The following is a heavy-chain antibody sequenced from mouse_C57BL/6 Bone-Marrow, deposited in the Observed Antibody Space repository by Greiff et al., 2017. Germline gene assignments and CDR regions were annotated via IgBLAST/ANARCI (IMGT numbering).Heavy chain of an antibody. CDR1: GFTFSSYA. V-gene: IGHV5-4*01. D-gene: IGHD1-1*01. J-gene: IGHJ3*01. CDR2: ISDGGSYT. CDR3: ARDYYGSSCGAY. Sequence: EVKLEESGGGLVKPGGSLKLSCAASGFTFSSYAMSWVRQTPEKRLEWVATISDGGSYTYYPDNVKGRFTISRDNAKNNLYLQMSHLKSEDTAMYYCARDYYGSSCGAYWGQGTLVTVSA.